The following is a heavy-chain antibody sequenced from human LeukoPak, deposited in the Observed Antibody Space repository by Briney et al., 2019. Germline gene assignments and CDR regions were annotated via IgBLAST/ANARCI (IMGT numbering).Heavy chain of an antibody. V-gene: IGHV4-38-2*02. D-gene: IGHD1-26*01. CDR3: ASIRGSYYLSL. Sequence: SETLSLTCTVSGYSISSGYYWGWIRPPPGKGLEWIGSIYHSGSTYYNPSLKSRVTISVDTSKNQFSLKLSSVTAADTAVYYCASIRGSYYLSLWGQGTLVTVSS. CDR1: GYSISSGYY. CDR2: IYHSGST. J-gene: IGHJ4*02.